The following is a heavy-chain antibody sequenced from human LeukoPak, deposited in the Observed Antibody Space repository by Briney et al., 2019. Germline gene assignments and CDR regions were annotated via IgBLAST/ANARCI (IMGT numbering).Heavy chain of an antibody. CDR2: IYYSGST. D-gene: IGHD3-9*01. CDR1: DGSINSYY. CDR3: ARSFEDAFDI. Sequence: ETSETLSLTCSVSDGSINSYYWSWIRQPPGKGLEWIGYIYYSGSTNYNPSLKSRVTISVDTSKNQFSLKLSSVTAADTAVYYCARSFEDAFDIWGQGTMVTVSS. V-gene: IGHV4-59*01. J-gene: IGHJ3*02.